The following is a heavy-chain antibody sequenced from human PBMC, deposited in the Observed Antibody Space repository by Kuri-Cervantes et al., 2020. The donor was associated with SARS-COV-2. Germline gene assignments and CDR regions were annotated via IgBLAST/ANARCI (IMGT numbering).Heavy chain of an antibody. V-gene: IGHV3-49*03. J-gene: IGHJ4*02. CDR3: ARDLANCSDTSCYNFGL. CDR1: AFTFDDYA. D-gene: IGHD2-2*02. CDR2: IRSKAYGETT. Sequence: GGSLRLSCTTSAFTFDDYALAWFRQAPGKGLEWVGFIRSKAYGETTEYAASVKGRFSISRDDSESIAYLQMNSLKTEDTAVYYRARDLANCSDTSCYNFGLWGQGTLVTVSS.